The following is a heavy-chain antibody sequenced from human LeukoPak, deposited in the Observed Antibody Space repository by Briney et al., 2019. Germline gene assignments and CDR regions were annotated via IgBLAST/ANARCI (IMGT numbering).Heavy chain of an antibody. Sequence: GESLKISCKGSGYSFTSYWIGWVRQMPGKDLEWMGIIYPVDSDTRYSPSFQGQVTSSADKSISTAYLQWSSLKASDTAMYYCARPDSSSWPRVDYWGQGTLVTVSS. J-gene: IGHJ4*02. V-gene: IGHV5-51*01. D-gene: IGHD6-13*01. CDR3: ARPDSSSWPRVDY. CDR2: IYPVDSDT. CDR1: GYSFTSYW.